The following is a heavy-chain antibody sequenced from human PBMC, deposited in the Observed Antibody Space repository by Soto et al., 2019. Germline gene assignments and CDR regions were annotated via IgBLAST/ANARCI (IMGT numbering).Heavy chain of an antibody. V-gene: IGHV6-1*01. CDR3: ARDKEAHFGALPSYPGMDV. J-gene: IGHJ6*04. D-gene: IGHD3-3*02. CDR2: TYYRSKWYN. CDR1: GDSVSSNRAA. Sequence: LSQTLSLTGAISGDSVSSNRAAWNWIRQSPSRGLEWLGRTYYRSKWYNDYAVSVKSRITINPDTSKNQFSLQLNSVTPEDTAVYYCARDKEAHFGALPSYPGMDVWVNRTTVTVTS.